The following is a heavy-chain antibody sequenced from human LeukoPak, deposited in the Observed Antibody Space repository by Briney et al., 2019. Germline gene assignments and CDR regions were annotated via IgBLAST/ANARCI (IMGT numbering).Heavy chain of an antibody. J-gene: IGHJ3*02. V-gene: IGHV4-61*02. CDR1: GGSISSGSYY. CDR3: ARAPLDWLLGLAFDI. Sequence: SSETLSLTCTVSGGSISSGSYYWSWIRQPAGKGLEWIGRIYTSGSTNYNPSLKSRVTMSVDTSKNQFSLKLSSVTAADTAVYCCARAPLDWLLGLAFDIWGQGTMVTVSS. D-gene: IGHD3-3*01. CDR2: IYTSGST.